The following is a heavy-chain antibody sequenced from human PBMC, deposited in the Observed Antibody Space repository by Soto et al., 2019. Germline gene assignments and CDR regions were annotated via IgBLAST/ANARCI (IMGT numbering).Heavy chain of an antibody. CDR1: GGSFSGYY. CDR2: INHSGST. J-gene: IGHJ3*02. V-gene: IGHV4-34*01. CDR3: ARGRPRNWNYVTFDI. Sequence: SETLSLTCAVYGGSFSGYYWSWIRQPPGKGLEWIGEINHSGSTNYNPSLKSRVTISVDTSKNQFSLKLSSVTAADTAVYYCARGRPRNWNYVTFDIWGQGTMVTVSS. D-gene: IGHD1-7*01.